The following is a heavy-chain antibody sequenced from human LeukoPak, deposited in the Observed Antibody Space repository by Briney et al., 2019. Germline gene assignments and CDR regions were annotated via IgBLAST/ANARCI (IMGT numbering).Heavy chain of an antibody. CDR3: ARDRDGYWYFDL. J-gene: IGHJ2*01. D-gene: IGHD2-8*01. V-gene: IGHV3-20*04. CDR2: INWNGGST. Sequence: PGGSLRLSCAASGFTFDDYGMSWVRQAPGKGLEWVSGINWNGGSTGCADSVKGRFTISRDNAKNSLYLQMNSLRAEDTALYYCARDRDGYWYFDLWGRGTLVTVSS. CDR1: GFTFDDYG.